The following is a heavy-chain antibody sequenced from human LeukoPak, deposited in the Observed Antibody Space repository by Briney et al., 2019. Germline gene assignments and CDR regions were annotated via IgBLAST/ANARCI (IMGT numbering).Heavy chain of an antibody. V-gene: IGHV3-7*01. D-gene: IGHD2-21*02. CDR3: ARDCGGDCNSDY. CDR1: GFTFGTYW. J-gene: IGHJ4*02. Sequence: GSLRLSCAASGFTFGTYWMSWVRQAPGRGLEWVAHIKQDGSGKYYMDSVKGRFTISRDNAKNSLFLQMNSLRAEDTAVYYCARDCGGDCNSDYWGQGTLVTVSS. CDR2: IKQDGSGK.